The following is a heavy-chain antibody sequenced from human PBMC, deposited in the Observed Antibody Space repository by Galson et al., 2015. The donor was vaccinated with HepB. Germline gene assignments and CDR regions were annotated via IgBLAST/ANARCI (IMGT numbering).Heavy chain of an antibody. CDR3: ARGHSGATTGLDYFDY. CDR1: GFTFSSYD. CDR2: IGTAGDT. J-gene: IGHJ4*02. Sequence: SLRLSCAASGFTFSSYDMHWVRQATGKGLEWVSAIGTAGDTYYPGSVKGRFTISRENAKNSLYLQMNSLRAGDTAVYYCARGHSGATTGLDYFDYWAREPWSPSPQ. D-gene: IGHD1-26*01. V-gene: IGHV3-13*01.